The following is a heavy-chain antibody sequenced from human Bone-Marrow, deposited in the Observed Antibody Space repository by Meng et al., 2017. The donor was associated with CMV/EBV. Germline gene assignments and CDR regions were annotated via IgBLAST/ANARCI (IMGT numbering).Heavy chain of an antibody. Sequence: SETLSLTCTVSGDFITSNYWTWIRQPPGKGLEWIGYIYYTGSTHYNPSLKSRITISLDMSKNPFSLNLSSVTAADTAVYYCATYSCGAFDIWGQGTKVTVSS. CDR1: GDFITSNY. V-gene: IGHV4-59*01. CDR2: IYYTGST. CDR3: ATYSCGAFDI. J-gene: IGHJ3*02. D-gene: IGHD2-21*01.